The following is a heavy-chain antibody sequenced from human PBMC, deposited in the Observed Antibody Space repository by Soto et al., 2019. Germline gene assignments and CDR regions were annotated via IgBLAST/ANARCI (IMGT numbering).Heavy chain of an antibody. CDR2: IYYSGST. J-gene: IGHJ4*02. CDR3: ERVKVATILFDY. V-gene: IGHV4-61*01. Sequence: SETLSLTCTVSGGSVSSGSYYWSWIRQPPGKGLEWIGYIYYSGSTNYNPSLKSRVTISVDTSKNQFSLKLSSVTAADTAVYYCERVKVATILFDYWGQGTLVTVSS. CDR1: GGSVSSGSYY. D-gene: IGHD5-12*01.